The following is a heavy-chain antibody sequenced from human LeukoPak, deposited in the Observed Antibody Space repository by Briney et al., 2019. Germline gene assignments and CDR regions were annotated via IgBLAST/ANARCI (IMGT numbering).Heavy chain of an antibody. CDR3: ARGLQDYYDSSGYYGGLDY. V-gene: IGHV4-4*07. CDR2: IYTSGST. D-gene: IGHD3-22*01. CDR1: GGSISSYY. J-gene: IGHJ4*02. Sequence: PSETLSLTCTVSGGSISSYYWSWIRQPAGKGLEWIGRIYTSGSTNYNPSLKSRVTISVDTSKNQFSLKLSSVTAADTAVYYCARGLQDYYDSSGYYGGLDYWGQGTLVTVSS.